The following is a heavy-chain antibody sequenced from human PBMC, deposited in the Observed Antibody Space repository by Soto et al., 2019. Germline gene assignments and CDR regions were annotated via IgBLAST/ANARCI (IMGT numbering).Heavy chain of an antibody. J-gene: IGHJ4*02. D-gene: IGHD1-26*01. Sequence: QWQLVQSGAEVKKPGASVKVSCKASGYPFPSYDINWVRQSTGQGLEWMGWMNTNSGNTGYAQKYQGRVTMTRNTSIRTAYKEMSSLRSEDTAVYYCARDKVGAIDYWGQGTLVTVSS. CDR1: GYPFPSYD. CDR3: ARDKVGAIDY. V-gene: IGHV1-8*01. CDR2: MNTNSGNT.